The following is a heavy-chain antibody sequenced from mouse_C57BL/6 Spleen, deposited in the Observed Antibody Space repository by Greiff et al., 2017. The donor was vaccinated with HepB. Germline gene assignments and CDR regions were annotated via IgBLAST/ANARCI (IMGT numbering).Heavy chain of an antibody. Sequence: QVQLQQPGAELVKPGASVKLSCKASGYTFTSYWMQWVKQRPGQGLEWIGEIDPSDSYTNYNQKFKGKATLTVSTSSSKAYMQLSSLTSEDSAVYYCASITPYCDVWGTGTTVTVSS. CDR1: GYTFTSYW. CDR2: IDPSDSYT. V-gene: IGHV1-50*01. CDR3: ASITPYCDV. D-gene: IGHD1-1*01. J-gene: IGHJ1*03.